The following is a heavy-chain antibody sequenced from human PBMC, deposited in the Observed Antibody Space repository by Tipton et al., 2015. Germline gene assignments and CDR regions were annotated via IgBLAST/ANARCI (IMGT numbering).Heavy chain of an antibody. J-gene: IGHJ6*02. CDR3: ARWNYFAWYFDL. CDR1: GVSITIGDYY. CDR2: IYYSGTT. D-gene: IGHD1-7*01. Sequence: TLSLTCTVSGVSITIGDYYWSWIRQPPGKGLEWIGFIYYSGTTYYNPSLNSRVTISMDTSKRQFSLNLSSVTAADTAVYYCARWNYFAWYFDLWGQGTTVTVSS. V-gene: IGHV4-30-4*01.